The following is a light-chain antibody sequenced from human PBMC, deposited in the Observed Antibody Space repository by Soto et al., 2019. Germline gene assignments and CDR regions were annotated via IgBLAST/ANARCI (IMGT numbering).Light chain of an antibody. CDR1: QSIGNW. CDR3: QQYNSYSPRT. Sequence: DVQLTQAPSTLSASVGDRVTITCRASQSIGNWLAWYQQKPGKAPNLLIYDASTLENGVPSRFSGSASRTDFTLTISSLQPYDFATYYCQQYNSYSPRTFGQGTKVEFK. CDR2: DAS. J-gene: IGKJ1*01. V-gene: IGKV1-5*01.